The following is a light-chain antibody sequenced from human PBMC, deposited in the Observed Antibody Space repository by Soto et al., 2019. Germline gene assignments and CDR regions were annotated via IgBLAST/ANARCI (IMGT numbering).Light chain of an antibody. V-gene: IGKV3-11*01. CDR1: QRVGSY. J-gene: IGKJ1*01. CDR2: DAS. Sequence: PGERATLSCTASQRVGSYLGWYQQKSGQPPRLLIFDASNRATGIPARFSGSGSGTDFSLTISSLEPEDSAVYYCQQRSDRPTFGQGTKVEIK. CDR3: QQRSDRPT.